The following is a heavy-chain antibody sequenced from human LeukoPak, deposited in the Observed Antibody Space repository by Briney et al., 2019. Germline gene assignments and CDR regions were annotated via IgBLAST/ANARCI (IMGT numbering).Heavy chain of an antibody. CDR1: GFTFSTSW. CDR2: INTDGNTR. V-gene: IGHV3-74*01. Sequence: GSLRLSCATSGFTFSTSWMHWVRQAPGKGLVWVSRINTDGNTRDYADSVKGRFTISRDNAKNTLYLQMNSLRAEDTAVYYCVRDMGYYDKVWGQGTLVTVSS. CDR3: VRDMGYYDKV. J-gene: IGHJ4*02. D-gene: IGHD3-22*01.